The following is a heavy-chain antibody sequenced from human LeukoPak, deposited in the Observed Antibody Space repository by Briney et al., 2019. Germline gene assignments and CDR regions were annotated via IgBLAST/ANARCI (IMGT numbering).Heavy chain of an antibody. D-gene: IGHD4-17*01. CDR3: ARGYGDFRVEGRYFHS. V-gene: IGHV4-59*01. J-gene: IGHJ4*02. CDR2: VHYSGTA. Sequence: SETLSLTCTVSDGSITNYDWSWVRQPPGKGLESIGHVHYSGTANYNPSLRSRVTISIDTSKKHFFLKLKSVTAVDTAVYYCARGYGDFRVEGRYFHSWGQGTLVTVSS. CDR1: DGSITNYD.